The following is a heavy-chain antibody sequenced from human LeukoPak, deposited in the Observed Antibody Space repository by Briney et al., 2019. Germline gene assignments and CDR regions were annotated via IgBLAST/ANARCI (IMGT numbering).Heavy chain of an antibody. CDR3: ASPGCSSTSCSLGYYYGMDV. CDR2: INHSGST. J-gene: IGHJ6*02. CDR1: GGSFSGYY. V-gene: IGHV4-34*01. Sequence: SETLSLTCAVYGGSFSGYYWSWIRQPPGKGLEWIGEINHSGSTNYNPSLKSRVTISVDTSKNQFSLKLSSVTAADTAVHYCASPGCSSTSCSLGYYYGMDVWGQGTTVTVSS. D-gene: IGHD2-2*01.